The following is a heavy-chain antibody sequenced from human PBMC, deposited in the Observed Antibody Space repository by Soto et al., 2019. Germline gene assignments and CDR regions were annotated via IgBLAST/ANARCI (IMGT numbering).Heavy chain of an antibody. V-gene: IGHV3-15*07. CDR2: IKSKTDGGTT. CDR3: TSYYDYVWGSYMYDF. Sequence: PGGSLRLSCAASGFTFSNAWMNWVRQAPGKGLEWVGRIKSKTDGGTTDYAAPVKGRFTISRDDSKNTLYLQMNSLKTEDTAVYYCTSYYDYVWGSYMYDFWGQGNLVTVSS. J-gene: IGHJ4*02. CDR1: GFTFSNAW. D-gene: IGHD3-16*01.